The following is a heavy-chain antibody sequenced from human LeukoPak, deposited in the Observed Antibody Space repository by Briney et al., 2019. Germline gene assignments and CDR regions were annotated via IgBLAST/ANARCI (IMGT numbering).Heavy chain of an antibody. D-gene: IGHD3-10*01. CDR3: ARGPPDGSGSYYPGDY. CDR1: GFTFNGYT. V-gene: IGHV3-21*01. J-gene: IGHJ4*02. CDR2: ISGSSIYI. Sequence: GGSLRLSCAASGFTFNGYTMNWVRQAPGKGLAWVSSISGSSIYIYYADSVKGRFTISRDNAKNTLYLHMNSLRDEDTAVYFCARGPPDGSGSYYPGDYWGQGTLVTVSS.